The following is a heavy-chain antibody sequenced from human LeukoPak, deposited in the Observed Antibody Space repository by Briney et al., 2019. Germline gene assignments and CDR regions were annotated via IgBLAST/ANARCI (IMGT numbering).Heavy chain of an antibody. J-gene: IGHJ4*02. V-gene: IGHV3-9*01. CDR1: GFTFDDYA. Sequence: GGSLRLSCAASGFTFDDYAMHWVRHAPGKGLEWVSGISWNSGSIGYADSVKGRFTISRDNANNSLYLQMNNLRAEDTALYHCARRVSGNYALVEYYFDYWGQGTLVTVSS. CDR2: ISWNSGSI. CDR3: ARRVSGNYALVEYYFDY. D-gene: IGHD1-26*01.